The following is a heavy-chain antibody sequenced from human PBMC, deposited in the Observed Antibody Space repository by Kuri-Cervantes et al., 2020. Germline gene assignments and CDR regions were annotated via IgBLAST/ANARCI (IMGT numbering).Heavy chain of an antibody. V-gene: IGHV4-59*01. CDR3: ARAYYCSGANCYGWYFDL. D-gene: IGHD2-15*01. CDR2: IYYSGST. CDR1: GGSISSYY. Sequence: GSLRLSCTVSGGSISSYYWSWIRQPPGKGLEWIGYIYYSGSTNYNPSLKSRVTISVDTSKNQFSLKLSSATAADTAVYYCARAYYCSGANCYGWYFDLWGRGTLVTVSS. J-gene: IGHJ2*01.